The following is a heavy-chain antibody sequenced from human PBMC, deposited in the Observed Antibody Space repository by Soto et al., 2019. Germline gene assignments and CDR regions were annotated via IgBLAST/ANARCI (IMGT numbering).Heavy chain of an antibody. Sequence: QVQVVESGGGVVQPGRSLRLSCAASGFTFSGYGMHWVRQAPGKGLEWVALISHDGSNKYYADSVKGRFTISRDNSKNTLDLQMNSLRGEDTAVYYCAKDRLRGGFLTTATTNGMDVWGQGTTVTVSS. CDR2: ISHDGSNK. V-gene: IGHV3-30*18. J-gene: IGHJ6*02. D-gene: IGHD1-26*01. CDR3: AKDRLRGGFLTTATTNGMDV. CDR1: GFTFSGYG.